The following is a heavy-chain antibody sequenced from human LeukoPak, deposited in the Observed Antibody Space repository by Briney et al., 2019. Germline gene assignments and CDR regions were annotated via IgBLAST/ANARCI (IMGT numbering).Heavy chain of an antibody. D-gene: IGHD4-11*01. CDR3: ARDLAMTTQYYYYYMDV. V-gene: IGHV1-18*01. CDR1: GYTFTSYG. Sequence: ASVKVSCKASGYTFTSYGISWVRQAPGQGLEWMGWIIAYNGNTNYAQKLQGRVTMTTDTSTSTAYMELRSLRSDDTAVYYCARDLAMTTQYYYYYMDVWGKGTTVTVSS. J-gene: IGHJ6*03. CDR2: IIAYNGNT.